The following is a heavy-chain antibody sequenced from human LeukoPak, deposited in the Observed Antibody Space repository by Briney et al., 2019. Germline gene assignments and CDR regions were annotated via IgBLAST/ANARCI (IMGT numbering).Heavy chain of an antibody. CDR1: GFTFDDYG. D-gene: IGHD2-15*01. CDR2: INWNGGST. CDR3: AREDSGGSSPGDYYYYMDV. V-gene: IGHV3-20*04. Sequence: GGSLRLSCAASGFTFDDYGMSWVRQAPGKGLEWVSGINWNGGSTGYADSVKGRFTISRDNAKNSLYLQMNSLRAEDTAVYYCAREDSGGSSPGDYYYYMDVWGKGTTVTVSS. J-gene: IGHJ6*03.